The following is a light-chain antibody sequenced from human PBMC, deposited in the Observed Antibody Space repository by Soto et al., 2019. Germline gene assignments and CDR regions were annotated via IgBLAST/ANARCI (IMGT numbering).Light chain of an antibody. Sequence: QSVLTQPPSVSAAPGQKVTISCSGSSSNIGNNYVSWYQQLQGTAPKLLIYDNNKRPSGIPDRFSGSKSGASATLGITGLQTGVEADYYRGPWDSSLLVWVFGGGTNLTVL. V-gene: IGLV1-51*01. J-gene: IGLJ3*02. CDR1: SSNIGNNY. CDR2: DNN. CDR3: GPWDSSLLVWV.